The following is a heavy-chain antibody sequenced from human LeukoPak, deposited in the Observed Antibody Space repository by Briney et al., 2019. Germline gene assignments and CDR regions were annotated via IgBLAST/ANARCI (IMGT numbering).Heavy chain of an antibody. CDR2: IYYSGTT. D-gene: IGHD6-13*01. CDR3: ARDSWEEYSSSWYAKGSIINWFDP. J-gene: IGHJ5*02. CDR1: GGSISSSSYY. Sequence: SETLSLTCTVSGGSISSSSYYWGWIRQPPGKGLEWIGGIYYSGTTYYNPSLKSRVTMSVDTSKNQFSLKLSSVTAADTAVYYCARDSWEEYSSSWYAKGSIINWFDPWGQGTLVTVSS. V-gene: IGHV4-39*07.